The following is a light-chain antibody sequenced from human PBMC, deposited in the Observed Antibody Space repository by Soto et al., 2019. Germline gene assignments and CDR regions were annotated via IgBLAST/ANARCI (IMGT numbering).Light chain of an antibody. CDR3: SSYAVTSFV. CDR1: SSDVGGYNF. CDR2: EVS. V-gene: IGLV2-8*01. Sequence: QSALTQPPSASGSPGQSVTISCTGTSSDVGGYNFVSWYQQHPGKAPKLMIYEVSKRPSGVPDRFSGSKSGNTASLTVSGLQAEDAADYYCSSYAVTSFVFGTGTKVTVL. J-gene: IGLJ1*01.